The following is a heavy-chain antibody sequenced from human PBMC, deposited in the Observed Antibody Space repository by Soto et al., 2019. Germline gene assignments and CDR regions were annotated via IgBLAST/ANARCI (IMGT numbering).Heavy chain of an antibody. D-gene: IGHD6-6*01. CDR2: IYHAGST. CDR3: ARELGQLAKGYFDY. CDR1: GGSISTVGHY. J-gene: IGHJ4*02. V-gene: IGHV4-39*02. Sequence: SETLSLTCSVSGGSISTVGHYWTWIRQPPGKGLEWIGSIYHAGSTYYSKSLKSRVTISVDTSKNQFSLKLSSVTAADTAVYYCARELGQLAKGYFDYWGQGTLVTVSS.